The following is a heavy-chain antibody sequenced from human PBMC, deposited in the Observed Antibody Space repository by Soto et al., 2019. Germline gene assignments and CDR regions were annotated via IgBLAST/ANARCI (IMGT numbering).Heavy chain of an antibody. V-gene: IGHV3-23*01. D-gene: IGHD4-17*01. Sequence: GGSLRLSCAASGFTFSSYAMSWVRQAPGKGLEWVSAISGSGGSTYYADSVKGRFTISRDNSKNTLYLQMNSLRAEDTAVYYCAKGKLRGYGLNYYYYGMDVWGQGTTVTVSS. CDR3: AKGKLRGYGLNYYYYGMDV. CDR2: ISGSGGST. CDR1: GFTFSSYA. J-gene: IGHJ6*02.